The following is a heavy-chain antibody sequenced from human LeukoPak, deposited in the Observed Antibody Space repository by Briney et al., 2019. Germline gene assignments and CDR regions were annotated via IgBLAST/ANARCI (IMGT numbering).Heavy chain of an antibody. CDR3: ARGIQGESFDY. Sequence: SDTLSLTCSAPGSSISSYYYSWIRQPAGEGLQWIGRVYPSGEKNYNPSLKSRVTMSLDTSKYQVSLKLTSVTAADTAVYFCARGIQGESFDYWGQGALVTVSS. D-gene: IGHD3-16*01. J-gene: IGHJ4*02. CDR1: GSSISSYY. V-gene: IGHV4-4*07. CDR2: VYPSGEK.